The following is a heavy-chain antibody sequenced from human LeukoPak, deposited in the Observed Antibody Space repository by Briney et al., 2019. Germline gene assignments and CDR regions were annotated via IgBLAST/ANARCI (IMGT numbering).Heavy chain of an antibody. CDR2: ISSSSSTI. CDR1: GFTFSSYS. CDR3: ARGPSGSYLGY. V-gene: IGHV3-48*01. Sequence: GGSLRLSCAASGFTFSSYSMNWVRQAPGKGLEWVSYISSSSSTIYYADSVKGRFTISRDNAKNSLYLQMNSPRAEDTAVYYCARGPSGSYLGYWGQGTLVTVSS. D-gene: IGHD1-26*01. J-gene: IGHJ4*02.